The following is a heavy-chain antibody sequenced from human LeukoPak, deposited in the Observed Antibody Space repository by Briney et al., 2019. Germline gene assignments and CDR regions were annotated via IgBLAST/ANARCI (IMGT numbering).Heavy chain of an antibody. CDR2: VYHTGTS. CDR3: ARALDTWSALDY. Sequence: PSETLSLTCTVSGDSITGYYWTWVRQPPGKGLEWIGYVYHTGTSNYNLSVRSRITMSVDTSKNQYSMKLTSVTAADTAVYFCARALDTWSALDYWGLGTLVTVSS. D-gene: IGHD5-18*01. CDR1: GDSITGYY. V-gene: IGHV4-59*01. J-gene: IGHJ4*02.